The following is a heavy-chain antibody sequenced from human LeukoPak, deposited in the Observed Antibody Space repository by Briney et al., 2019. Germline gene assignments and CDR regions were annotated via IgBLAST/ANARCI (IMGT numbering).Heavy chain of an antibody. V-gene: IGHV3-23*01. J-gene: IGHJ4*02. D-gene: IGHD3-22*01. CDR1: GFTFTNYA. CDR2: ISGSGGST. CDR3: AKPNDIDY. Sequence: PGGSLRLSCAASGFTFTNYAMTWVRQTPGKGLEWVSAISGSGGSTYYADSVKGRFTISRDNSKNTLYLQMNSLRAEDTAVYHCAKPNDIDYWGQGTLVTVSS.